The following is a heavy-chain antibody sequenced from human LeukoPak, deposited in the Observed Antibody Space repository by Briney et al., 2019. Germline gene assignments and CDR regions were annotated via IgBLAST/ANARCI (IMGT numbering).Heavy chain of an antibody. Sequence: PGGSLRLSCVDSGFTITNAWMSWVRQAPGKGLEWIGRIKSKTDGETTNYAEPVRGRFTISRDDSKSAVYLQMNSLKIEDTAVYYCTTDLGTYYHGSQRLIPIDYWGQGTLVTVSS. D-gene: IGHD3-10*01. CDR3: TTDLGTYYHGSQRLIPIDY. CDR2: IKSKTDGETT. J-gene: IGHJ4*02. V-gene: IGHV3-15*01. CDR1: GFTITNAW.